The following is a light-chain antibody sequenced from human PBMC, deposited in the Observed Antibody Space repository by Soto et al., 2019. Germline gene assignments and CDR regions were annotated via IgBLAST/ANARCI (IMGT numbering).Light chain of an antibody. Sequence: EVVLAQSPATLSLSPGESATLSCRASQNIGSYLAWYQQKPGQAPRLLIYDTSDRATGIPARFSGSGSGTDFTLTISSLEPEDFAVYYGQQRSNWPRGSFGQGTKLEIK. CDR1: QNIGSY. CDR2: DTS. V-gene: IGKV3-11*01. CDR3: QQRSNWPRGS. J-gene: IGKJ2*01.